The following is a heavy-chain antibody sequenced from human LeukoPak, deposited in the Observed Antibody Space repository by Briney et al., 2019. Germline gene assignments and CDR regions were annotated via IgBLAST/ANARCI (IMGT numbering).Heavy chain of an antibody. CDR2: ISAYNGNT. D-gene: IGHD3-10*01. V-gene: IGHV1-18*01. CDR1: GYTFTSYG. Sequence: ASVKVSCKASGYTFTSYGISWVRQAPGQELEWMGWISAYNGNTNYAQKLQGRVTMTTDTSTSTAYMELRSLRSDDTAVYYCASSKNPPAYGSGSYYLDYWGQGTLVTVSS. J-gene: IGHJ4*02. CDR3: ASSKNPPAYGSGSYYLDY.